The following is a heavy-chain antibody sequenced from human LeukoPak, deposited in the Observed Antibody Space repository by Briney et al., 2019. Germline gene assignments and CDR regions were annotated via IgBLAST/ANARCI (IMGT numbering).Heavy chain of an antibody. CDR2: IYHNGNT. D-gene: IGHD2-15*01. V-gene: IGHV4-30-2*01. CDR3: ASTPSLYCSGGSCFLY. J-gene: IGHJ4*02. Sequence: SETLSLTCAVSGGSISRGGYSWSWIRQPPGKGPEWIGYIYHNGNTYYNPSLKSRVTISVDRSKNQFSLKLSSVTAADTAMYYCASTPSLYCSGGSCFLYWGQGTLVTVSS. CDR1: GGSISRGGYS.